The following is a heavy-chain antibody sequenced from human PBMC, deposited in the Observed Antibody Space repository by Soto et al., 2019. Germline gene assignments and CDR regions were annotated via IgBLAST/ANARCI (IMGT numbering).Heavy chain of an antibody. V-gene: IGHV4-59*01. J-gene: IGHJ4*02. CDR1: GGSISSYY. Sequence: SETLSLTCTVSGGSISSYYWSWIRQPPGKGLEWIGYIYYSGSTNYNPSLKSRVTISVDTSKNQFSLKLSSVTAADTAVYYCVAFRGQELDYWGQGTLVTVSS. CDR3: VAFRGQELDY. CDR2: IYYSGST.